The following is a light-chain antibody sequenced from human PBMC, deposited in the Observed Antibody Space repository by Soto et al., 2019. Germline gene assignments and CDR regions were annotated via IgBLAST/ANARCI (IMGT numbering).Light chain of an antibody. Sequence: QSVLTQPPSVSAAPGQKVTISCSGSSSDIGNNYVSWYQHLPGKAPKLLIFETNRRPSEIPDRFSGSKSGTSATLGITGLQTGDEADYYCGTWDSSLSADVFGTGTKLTVL. V-gene: IGLV1-51*02. CDR2: ETN. CDR3: GTWDSSLSADV. J-gene: IGLJ1*01. CDR1: SSDIGNNY.